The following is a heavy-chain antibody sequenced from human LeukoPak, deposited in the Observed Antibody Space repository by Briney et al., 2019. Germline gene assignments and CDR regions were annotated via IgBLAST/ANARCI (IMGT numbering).Heavy chain of an antibody. V-gene: IGHV3-7*01. CDR3: ARDLSGVTGYTYARGIDY. Sequence: GGSLRLSCAASGFTFSSYWMSWVRQAPGKGLEWVANIKKDGSEKYYVDPVKGRFTISRDNAKTSLYLQMNSLRAEDTAVYYCARDLSGVTGYTYARGIDYWGQGTLVTVSS. J-gene: IGHJ4*02. CDR1: GFTFSSYW. D-gene: IGHD5-18*01. CDR2: IKKDGSEK.